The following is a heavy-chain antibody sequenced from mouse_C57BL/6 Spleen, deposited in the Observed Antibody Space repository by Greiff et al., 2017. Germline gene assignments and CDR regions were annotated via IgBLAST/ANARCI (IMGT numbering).Heavy chain of an antibody. CDR2: INPSNGGT. J-gene: IGHJ1*03. CDR1: GYTFTSYC. D-gene: IGHD1-1*01. CDR3: ARSHYYGSSSDLYFDV. Sequence: QVQLQQPGTELVKPGASVKLSCKASGYTFTSYCMHWVKQRPGQGLEWIGNINPSNGGTNYNEKFKSKATLTVDKSSSTAYMQLSSLTSEDSAVDYCARSHYYGSSSDLYFDVWGTGTTVTVSS. V-gene: IGHV1-53*01.